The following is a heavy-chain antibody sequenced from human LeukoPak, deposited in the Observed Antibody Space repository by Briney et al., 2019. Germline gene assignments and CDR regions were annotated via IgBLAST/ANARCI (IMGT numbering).Heavy chain of an antibody. Sequence: SETLSLTCAVYGGSFTKHQWSWIRQPPGKGLEWIGAINDGGSTNYNPSLKSRVTISVDTSKNQFSLKLSSMTAADTAVYYCARDESVAIYNWFDPWGQGTLVTVSS. D-gene: IGHD2-15*01. V-gene: IGHV4-34*01. J-gene: IGHJ5*02. CDR3: ARDESVAIYNWFDP. CDR2: INDGGST. CDR1: GGSFTKHQ.